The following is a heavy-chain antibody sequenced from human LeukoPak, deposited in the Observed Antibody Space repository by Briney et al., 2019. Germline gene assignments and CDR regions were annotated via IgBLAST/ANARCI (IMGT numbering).Heavy chain of an antibody. D-gene: IGHD6-19*01. V-gene: IGHV3-30*18. Sequence: GGSLRLSCAASGFTFDDYGMSWVRQAPGKGLEWVAVTSYDGSNKYYADSVKGRFTISRDNSKNTLYLQMNSLRAEDTAVYYCAKAIQGGSGWYEDDYWGQGTLVTVSS. J-gene: IGHJ4*02. CDR1: GFTFDDYG. CDR3: AKAIQGGSGWYEDDY. CDR2: TSYDGSNK.